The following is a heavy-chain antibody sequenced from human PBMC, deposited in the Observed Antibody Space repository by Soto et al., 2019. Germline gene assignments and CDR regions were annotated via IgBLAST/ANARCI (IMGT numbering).Heavy chain of an antibody. CDR3: ARRAGTILSAFDI. CDR2: IYYSGST. V-gene: IGHV4-39*01. D-gene: IGHD1-7*01. CDR1: AGSISSSSYY. Sequence: QLQLQESVPGLVKPSETLSLTCTVSAGSISSSSYYWGWIRQPPGKGLEWIGSIYYSGSTYYNPSLKSRVTISVDTSKNQFSLKLSSVTAADTAVYYCARRAGTILSAFDIWGQGTMVTGSS. J-gene: IGHJ3*02.